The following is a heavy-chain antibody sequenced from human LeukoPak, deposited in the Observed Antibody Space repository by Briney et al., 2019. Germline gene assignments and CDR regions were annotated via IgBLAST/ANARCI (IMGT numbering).Heavy chain of an antibody. CDR2: IYYSGST. J-gene: IGHJ4*02. D-gene: IGHD7-27*01. V-gene: IGHV4-31*03. CDR1: GGSISSGGYS. CDR3: ARDWGTYFDY. Sequence: PSETLSLTCTVSGGSISSGGYSWHWFRQHPGKGLEWIGYIYYSGSTFYNPSLESRLTMSVDTSKNQFSLHLTSVTAADMAVYYCARDWGTYFDYWGQGTLVTVSS.